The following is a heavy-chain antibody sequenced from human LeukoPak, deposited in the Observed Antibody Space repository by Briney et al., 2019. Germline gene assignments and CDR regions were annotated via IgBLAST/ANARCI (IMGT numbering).Heavy chain of an antibody. CDR3: ARVGYYSSGPFSYFDY. V-gene: IGHV3-23*01. J-gene: IGHJ4*02. CDR1: GLTFNNYA. CDR2: ISGRGGNT. D-gene: IGHD3-10*01. Sequence: PGGSLRLSCAASGLTFNNYALTWIRQAPGKGLEWVSSISGRGGNTYYADSVKGRFTISRDDSKNTLFLQMNSLRVEDTAVYYCARVGYYSSGPFSYFDYWGQGTLVTVSS.